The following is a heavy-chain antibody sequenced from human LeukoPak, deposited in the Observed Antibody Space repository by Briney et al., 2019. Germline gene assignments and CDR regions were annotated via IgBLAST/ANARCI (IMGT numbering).Heavy chain of an antibody. CDR3: ASTDCSNTNCFGANWFDP. D-gene: IGHD2-2*01. Sequence: SETLSLTCTVSGGSISSGDHYWSWIRQPPGRGLEWIGYIYYSGSTYYNPSLKSRATISIDTPKSQFSLKLNSVTAADTAVYFCASTDCSNTNCFGANWFDPWGQGTLVTVSS. CDR2: IYYSGST. V-gene: IGHV4-30-4*08. J-gene: IGHJ5*02. CDR1: GGSISSGDHY.